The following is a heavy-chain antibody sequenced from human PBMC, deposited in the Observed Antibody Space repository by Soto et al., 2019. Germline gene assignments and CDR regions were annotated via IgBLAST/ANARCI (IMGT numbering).Heavy chain of an antibody. CDR1: GGSLSSGDYY. CDR2: IYYSGST. V-gene: IGHV4-30-4*01. J-gene: IGHJ4*02. Sequence: SETLSLTCTVSGGSLSSGDYYWSWIRQPPGKGLEWIGYIYYSGSTYYNPSLKSRVTISVDTSKNQFSLKLSSVTAADTAVYYCARVYYYDSSGYDYWGQGTLVTVSS. CDR3: ARVYYYDSSGYDY. D-gene: IGHD3-22*01.